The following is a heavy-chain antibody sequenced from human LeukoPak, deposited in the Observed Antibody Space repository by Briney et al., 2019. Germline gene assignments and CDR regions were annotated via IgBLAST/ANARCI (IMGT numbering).Heavy chain of an antibody. V-gene: IGHV3-53*01. CDR2: ICSGGST. CDR3: ARDYYGSGSYSNYYYYYMDV. CDR1: GFTVSSNY. Sequence: GGSLRLSCAASGFTVSSNYMSWVRQAPGKGLEWVSVICSGGSTYYADSVKGRFTISRDNSKNTLYLQMNSLRAEDTAVYYCARDYYGSGSYSNYYYYYMDVWGKGTTVTVSS. D-gene: IGHD3-10*01. J-gene: IGHJ6*03.